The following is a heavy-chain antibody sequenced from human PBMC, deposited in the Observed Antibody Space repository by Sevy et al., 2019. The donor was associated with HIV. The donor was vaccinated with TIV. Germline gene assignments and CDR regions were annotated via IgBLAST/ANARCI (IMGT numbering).Heavy chain of an antibody. CDR3: ARDLEFYDYGDYGPAFMPDY. CDR2: MWWNGGSI. Sequence: GGSLRLSCAASGFTFNNYAMHWVRQAPGKGLEWVAVMWWNGGSICYADSVKGRFTVSRDIAKNTLHLQMNSLRAEDRAVDYCARDLEFYDYGDYGPAFMPDYWGQGTLFTVSS. J-gene: IGHJ4*02. V-gene: IGHV3-33*01. D-gene: IGHD4-17*01. CDR1: GFTFNNYA.